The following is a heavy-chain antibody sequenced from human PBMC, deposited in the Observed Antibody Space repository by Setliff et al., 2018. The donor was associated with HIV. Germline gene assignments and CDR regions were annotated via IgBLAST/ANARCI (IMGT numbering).Heavy chain of an antibody. J-gene: IGHJ6*03. CDR1: GVSISDYY. CDR3: ARDRVHNPSYNFWSGPTNYYYYMDV. CDR2: IYFSGST. V-gene: IGHV4-59*13. Sequence: SETLSLTCTVSGVSISDYYWSWIRQPPGKGLEWIGYIYFSGSTYYNPSLKSRVTMSLDTSKSQFSLKLSSVTAADTAVYYCARDRVHNPSYNFWSGPTNYYYYMDVWGKGTTVTVSS. D-gene: IGHD3-3*01.